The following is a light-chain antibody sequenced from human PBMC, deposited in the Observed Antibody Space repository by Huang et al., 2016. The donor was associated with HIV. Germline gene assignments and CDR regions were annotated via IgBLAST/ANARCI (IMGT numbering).Light chain of an antibody. J-gene: IGKJ1*01. V-gene: IGKV1-33*01. CDR2: DAS. CDR1: LDINNY. CDR3: QQYDTLPLT. Sequence: DIQMTQSPSSLSASLGDKVTITCQASLDINNYLNWYQQKPGKGPKLLISDASDLETGVPPRFSGSRSGTNFTLTVSSLQAEDIGTYYCQQYDTLPLTFGQGTNVEI.